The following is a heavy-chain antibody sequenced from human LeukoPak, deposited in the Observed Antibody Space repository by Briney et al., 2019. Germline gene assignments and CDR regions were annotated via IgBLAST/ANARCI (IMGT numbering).Heavy chain of an antibody. CDR3: ARAGVWFGELLRNTNWFDP. J-gene: IGHJ5*02. V-gene: IGHV3-48*03. Sequence: GGSLRLSCAASGFTFSSYEMNWVRQAPGKGLEWVSYISSSGSTIYYADSVKGRFTISRDNAKNSLYLQMNSLRAEDTAVYYCARAGVWFGELLRNTNWFDPWGQGTLVTVSS. CDR2: ISSSGSTI. D-gene: IGHD3-10*01. CDR1: GFTFSSYE.